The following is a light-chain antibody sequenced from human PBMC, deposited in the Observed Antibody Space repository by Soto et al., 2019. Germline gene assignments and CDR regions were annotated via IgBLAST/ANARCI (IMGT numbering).Light chain of an antibody. CDR2: DAS. CDR1: QSISSW. J-gene: IGKJ1*01. CDR3: QQYNSYPRT. V-gene: IGKV1-5*01. Sequence: DIQMTQSPSTPSASVGDRVTITCRASQSISSWLAWYQQKPGKAPKLLIYDASSLESGVPSRFSGSESGTDFTLTISSLQPEDFATYYCQQYNSYPRTFGQGTKVDIK.